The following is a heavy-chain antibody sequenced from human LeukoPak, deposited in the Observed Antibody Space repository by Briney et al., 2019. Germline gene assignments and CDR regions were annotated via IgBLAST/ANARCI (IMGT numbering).Heavy chain of an antibody. J-gene: IGHJ4*02. Sequence: SETLSLTCAVYGGSFSGYYWSWIRQPPGKGLEWIAEINHSGSTNYNPSLKSRVTISVDTSKNQFSLKLSSVTAADTAVYYCARGQGVKLAPNFDYWGQGTLVTVSS. CDR2: INHSGST. D-gene: IGHD3-10*01. CDR1: GGSFSGYY. CDR3: ARGQGVKLAPNFDY. V-gene: IGHV4-34*01.